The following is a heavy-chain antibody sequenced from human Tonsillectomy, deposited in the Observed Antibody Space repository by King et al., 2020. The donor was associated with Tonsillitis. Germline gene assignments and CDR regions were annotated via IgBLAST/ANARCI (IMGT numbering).Heavy chain of an antibody. V-gene: IGHV3-30-3*01. CDR1: GFTFSDYA. Sequence: VQLVESGGGVVQPGRSLRLSCAASGFTFSDYAMHWVRQTPGKGLEWVALISHDGGNKYYAGSVKGRFSISRDNSKNTLYLQMNSLRADDTAVYYCARDLYSLHLGYSGYVGTDYWGQGTLVTVAS. J-gene: IGHJ4*02. CDR2: ISHDGGNK. D-gene: IGHD5-12*01. CDR3: ARDLYSLHLGYSGYVGTDY.